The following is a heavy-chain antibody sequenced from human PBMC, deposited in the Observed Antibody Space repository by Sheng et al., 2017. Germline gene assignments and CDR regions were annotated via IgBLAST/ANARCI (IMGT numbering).Heavy chain of an antibody. J-gene: IGHJ3*01. Sequence: QLQLQESGPGLVKPSESLSLTCTVSGGSITGSYYYWGWIRQPPGKGLEWIGSTHYGGTTHYNPSLKSRVTVSKDTSKNQFSLELSSVTAADTAVYYCARGSACTSLWPRLCFLSGGQGTVVTVSS. V-gene: IGHV4-39*07. D-gene: IGHD2-2*01. CDR2: THYGGTT. CDR3: ARGSACTSLWPRLCFLS. CDR1: GGSITGSYYY.